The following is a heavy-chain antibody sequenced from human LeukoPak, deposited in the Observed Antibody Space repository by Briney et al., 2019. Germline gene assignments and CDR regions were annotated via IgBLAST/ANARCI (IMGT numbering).Heavy chain of an antibody. J-gene: IGHJ6*02. CDR2: ISGSGGST. V-gene: IGHV3-23*01. D-gene: IGHD5-12*01. CDR1: GFTFSSYA. CDR3: AKKQGGIIVATTLHYYYGMDV. Sequence: GGSLRLSCAASGFTFSSYAMSWVRQAPGKGLEWVSAISGSGGSTYYADSVKGRFTISRDNSKNTLYLQMNSLRAEDTAVYYCAKKQGGIIVATTLHYYYGMDVWGQGTTVTASS.